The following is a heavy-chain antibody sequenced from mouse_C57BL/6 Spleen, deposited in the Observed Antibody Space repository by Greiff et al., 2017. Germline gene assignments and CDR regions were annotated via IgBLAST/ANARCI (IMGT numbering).Heavy chain of an antibody. V-gene: IGHV1-61*01. D-gene: IGHD1-1*01. CDR3: ARSITTVVATGGYFDY. J-gene: IGHJ2*01. Sequence: QVQLQQPGAELVRPGSSVKLSCKASGYTFTSYWMDWVKQRPGQGLEWIGNIYPSDSETHYNQKFKDKATLTVDKSSSTAYMQLSSLASEDSAVYYCARSITTVVATGGYFDYWGQGTTLTVSS. CDR1: GYTFTSYW. CDR2: IYPSDSET.